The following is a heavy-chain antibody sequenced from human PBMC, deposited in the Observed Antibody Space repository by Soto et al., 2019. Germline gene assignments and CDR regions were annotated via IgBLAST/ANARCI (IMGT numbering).Heavy chain of an antibody. J-gene: IGHJ5*01. V-gene: IGHV3-21*01. CDR2: ISTSSTYK. Sequence: PGGSLRLSCAASGFTFSTYSMNWVRQAPGKGLEWVSSISTSSTYKYYADSVKGRFTISRDNAKNSLYLQMNSLRAEDTAVYYCARYGSSNWFDSWGQGPLVTVSS. CDR3: ARYGSSNWFDS. CDR1: GFTFSTYS. D-gene: IGHD6-6*01.